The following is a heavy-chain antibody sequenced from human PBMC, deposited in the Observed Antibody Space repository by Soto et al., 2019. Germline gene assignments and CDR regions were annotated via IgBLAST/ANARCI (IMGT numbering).Heavy chain of an antibody. CDR3: ARPSGSYSYYYGMAV. Sequence: WTWIRQPPGRGLEWIGNIYYSVSTNYNPSLKNRVTMSVDTSKNQFSLMLTSVTAADTAVYYCARPSGSYSYYYGMAVWGQGTTVTVSS. V-gene: IGHV4-61*07. CDR2: IYYSVST. J-gene: IGHJ6*02. D-gene: IGHD1-26*01.